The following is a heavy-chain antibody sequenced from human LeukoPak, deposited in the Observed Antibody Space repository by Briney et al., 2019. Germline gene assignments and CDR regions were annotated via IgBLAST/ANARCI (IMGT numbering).Heavy chain of an antibody. CDR3: ARGRSGSLDAFDI. V-gene: IGHV4-61*08. J-gene: IGHJ3*02. CDR2: IYYSGST. CDR1: GGSISSGGYY. D-gene: IGHD1-26*01. Sequence: PSETLSLTCTVSGGSISSGGYYWSWIRQHPGKGLEWIGYIYYSGSTNYNPSLKSRVTISVDTSKNQFSLKLSSVTAADTAVYYCARGRSGSLDAFDIWGQGTMVTVSS.